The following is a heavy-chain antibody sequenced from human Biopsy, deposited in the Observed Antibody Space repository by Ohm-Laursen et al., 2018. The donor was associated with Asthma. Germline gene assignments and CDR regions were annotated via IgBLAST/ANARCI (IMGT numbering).Heavy chain of an antibody. CDR1: GDSIDSGDYS. J-gene: IGHJ4*02. CDR2: IYRNGDT. V-gene: IGHV4-30-2*03. CDR3: ARHWDWGSFFDY. Sequence: TLSLTCVVSGDSIDSGDYSWTWIRQSPGVGLEWIGYIYRNGDTYYNPTLKSRVTISVNTSKNHFSLKLSSVTAADTAVYYCARHWDWGSFFDYWGQGTPVTVSS. D-gene: IGHD7-27*01.